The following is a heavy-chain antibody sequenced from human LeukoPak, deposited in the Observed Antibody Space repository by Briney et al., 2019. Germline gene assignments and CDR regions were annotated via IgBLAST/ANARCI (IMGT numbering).Heavy chain of an antibody. CDR3: ARDRYGDGFAHFDY. J-gene: IGHJ4*02. V-gene: IGHV1-2*02. CDR2: ITPGGGT. CDR1: GYTFTYYA. D-gene: IGHD5-24*01. Sequence: ASVKLSCKACGYTFTYYAMHWVRQAPGQGLQWMGWITPGGGTNYPQKFQGRVAITWDTSITTAYMDLSRLTSDDTAVYYCARDRYGDGFAHFDYWGQGALVTVSS.